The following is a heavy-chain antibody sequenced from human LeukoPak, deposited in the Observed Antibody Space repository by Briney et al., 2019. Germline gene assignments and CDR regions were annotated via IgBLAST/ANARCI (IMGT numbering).Heavy chain of an antibody. V-gene: IGHV1-69*02. CDR2: IIPILGIA. CDR1: GGTFSSYT. CDR3: AREPFLGYCSSTSCYGGYFQH. Sequence: SVKVSCKASGGTFSSYTISWVRQAPGQGLEWMGRIIPILGIANYAQKFQSRVTITAGKSTSTAYMELSSLRSEDTAVYYCAREPFLGYCSSTSCYGGYFQHWGQGTLVTVSS. D-gene: IGHD2-2*01. J-gene: IGHJ1*01.